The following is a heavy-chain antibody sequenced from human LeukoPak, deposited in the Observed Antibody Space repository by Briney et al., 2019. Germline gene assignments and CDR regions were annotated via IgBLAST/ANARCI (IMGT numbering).Heavy chain of an antibody. D-gene: IGHD3-22*01. CDR1: GFTFSTYS. V-gene: IGHV3-21*01. J-gene: IGHJ4*02. CDR3: ARDPPYYDSSGYYYDY. CDR2: ISGSSIYI. Sequence: GGSLRLSCAASGFTFSTYSMNWVRQAPGKGLEWVSSISGSSIYIYYADSVKGRFTISRDNAKNSLYLQMNSLRAEDTAVYYCARDPPYYDSSGYYYDYWGQRTLVTVSS.